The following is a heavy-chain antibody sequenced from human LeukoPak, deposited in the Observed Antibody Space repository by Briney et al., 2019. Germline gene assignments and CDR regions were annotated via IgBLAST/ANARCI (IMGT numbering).Heavy chain of an antibody. CDR2: ISRSGST. D-gene: IGHD2-8*01. Sequence: SVTLSLTCAVYGGSFSGYFWTWIRQSPGTGLEWIGEISRSGSTNDNPSLESRVSLSVDPSKNQFSLNLTSVTAADTAVYFCARVFLVYRRDTNNGPADFWGQGTLVTVSS. CDR3: ARVFLVYRRDTNNGPADF. J-gene: IGHJ4*02. V-gene: IGHV4-34*01. CDR1: GGSFSGYF.